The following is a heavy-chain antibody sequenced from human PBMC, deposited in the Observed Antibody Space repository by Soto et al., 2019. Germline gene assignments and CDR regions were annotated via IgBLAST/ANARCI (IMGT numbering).Heavy chain of an antibody. V-gene: IGHV3-23*01. Sequence: GGSLRLSCAASGFTFSSYAMSWVRQAPGKGLEWVSAISGSGGSTYYADSVKGRFTISRDNSKNTLYLRMNSLRAEDTAVYYCAKVRGYCSGGSCYSPLDYWGQGTLVTVSS. CDR1: GFTFSSYA. CDR2: ISGSGGST. J-gene: IGHJ4*02. D-gene: IGHD2-15*01. CDR3: AKVRGYCSGGSCYSPLDY.